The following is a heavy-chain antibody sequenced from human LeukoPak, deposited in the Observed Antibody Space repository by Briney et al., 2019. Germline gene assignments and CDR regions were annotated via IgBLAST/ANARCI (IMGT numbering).Heavy chain of an antibody. D-gene: IGHD3-3*01. CDR1: GITFSGST. CDR3: TRTIEGYVMDV. Sequence: GGSLRLSCAASGITFSGSTIHWVRQASGKGLEWVGRIRNKANSYTTTFAASVKGRFTISRDDSKNTAYLQMNSLKTEDTAVYYCTRTIEGYVMDVWGQGTTVTVSS. CDR2: IRNKANSYTT. J-gene: IGHJ6*02. V-gene: IGHV3-73*01.